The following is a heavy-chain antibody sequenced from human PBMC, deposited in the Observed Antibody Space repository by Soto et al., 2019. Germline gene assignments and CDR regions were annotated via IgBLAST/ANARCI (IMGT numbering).Heavy chain of an antibody. J-gene: IGHJ4*02. CDR3: AKGGQMSY. CDR2: ISGRVGST. V-gene: IGHV3-23*01. CDR1: GFTFDGNA. Sequence: EVQLLESGGGLVQPGGSLRLSCAASGFTFDGNAMTWVRQAPGKGLEWVSSISGRVGSTYYADSVKGRFTISRDNSRSTLYLQMISLRADDTALYYCAKGGQMSYWGQGTLVTVSS.